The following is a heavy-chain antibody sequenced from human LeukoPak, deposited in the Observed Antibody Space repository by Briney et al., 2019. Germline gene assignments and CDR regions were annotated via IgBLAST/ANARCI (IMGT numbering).Heavy chain of an antibody. Sequence: GGSLRLSCAASGYTFDDYAMHWVRQAPGKGLEWVSGISWNSGSIGYADSVKGRFTISRVNAKNSLYLQMNSLRAEDTALYYCAKDISEAVAGFDYWGQGTLVTVSS. J-gene: IGHJ4*02. V-gene: IGHV3-9*01. D-gene: IGHD6-19*01. CDR3: AKDISEAVAGFDY. CDR1: GYTFDDYA. CDR2: ISWNSGSI.